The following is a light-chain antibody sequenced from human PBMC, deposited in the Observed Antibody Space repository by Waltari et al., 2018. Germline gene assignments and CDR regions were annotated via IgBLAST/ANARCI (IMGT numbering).Light chain of an antibody. V-gene: IGLV2-14*01. J-gene: IGLJ3*02. CDR1: SSDVVGYNY. Sequence: QSALTQPASVSGSPGQSITISCTGTSSDVVGYNYVSWYQQHPGKAPKLMIYDVSERPSGVSNHFSGSKSGNTASLTISGLQAEDEADYYCSSYTSSNTWVFGGGTKLTVL. CDR2: DVS. CDR3: SSYTSSNTWV.